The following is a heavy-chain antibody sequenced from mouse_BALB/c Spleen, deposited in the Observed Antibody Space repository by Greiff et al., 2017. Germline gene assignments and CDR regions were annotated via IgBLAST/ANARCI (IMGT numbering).Heavy chain of an antibody. CDR3: ARRLRRGDYAMDY. Sequence: VQLQQSGAELVKPGASVKLSCTASGFNIKDTYMHWVKQRPEQGLEWIGRIDPANGNTKYDPKFQGKATITADTSSNTAYLQLSSLTSEDTAVYYCARRLRRGDYAMDYWGQGTSVTVSS. D-gene: IGHD2-4*01. CDR2: IDPANGNT. V-gene: IGHV14-3*02. J-gene: IGHJ4*01. CDR1: GFNIKDTY.